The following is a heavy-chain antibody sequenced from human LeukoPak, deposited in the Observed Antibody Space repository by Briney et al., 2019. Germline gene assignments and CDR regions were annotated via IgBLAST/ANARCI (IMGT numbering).Heavy chain of an antibody. CDR1: GFTFSPYS. CDR2: ISSISNHV. V-gene: IGHV3-21*01. CDR3: ARDFLGRTMVTGFFDY. Sequence: GGSLRLSCAASGFTFSPYSMNWVRQAPGKGLEWVSSISSISNHVYYADSLKGRFTISRDNVKNSLYLQMNSLRAEDTAVYYCARDFLGRTMVTGFFDYWGQGTLVTVSS. D-gene: IGHD5-18*01. J-gene: IGHJ4*02.